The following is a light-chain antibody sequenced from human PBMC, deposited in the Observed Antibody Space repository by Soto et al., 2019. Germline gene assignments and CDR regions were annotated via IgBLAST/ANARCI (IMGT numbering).Light chain of an antibody. V-gene: IGKV1-8*01. CDR2: AAS. CDR1: QGISSY. Sequence: AIRMTQSPSSLSASTGDRVTITCRASQGISSYLAWYQQKPGKAPKLLIYAASTLQSGGPSRFSGSGSGTDFTLTISCLQSEDFATYDCQQYYRYPLTFGGGTKVEIK. J-gene: IGKJ4*01. CDR3: QQYYRYPLT.